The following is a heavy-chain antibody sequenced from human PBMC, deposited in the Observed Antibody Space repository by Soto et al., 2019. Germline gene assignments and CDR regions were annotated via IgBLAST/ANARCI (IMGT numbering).Heavy chain of an antibody. D-gene: IGHD6-13*01. CDR3: ARHSSSWPIFDY. CDR1: GGSISSAAYC. V-gene: IGHV4-30-4*01. CDR2: IYDGGTT. J-gene: IGHJ4*02. Sequence: PSETLSLTCTVSGGSISSAAYCWSWIRQSPDKGLEWIGHIYDGGTTYSSPSLKGRVTISADTSETQFSLKLNSVSAADTAVYYCARHSSSWPIFDYWGQGTLVTVSS.